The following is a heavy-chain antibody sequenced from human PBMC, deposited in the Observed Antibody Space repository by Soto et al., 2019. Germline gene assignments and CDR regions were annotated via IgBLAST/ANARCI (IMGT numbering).Heavy chain of an antibody. D-gene: IGHD3-16*02. CDR1: GGSISSGDYY. J-gene: IGHJ5*01. CDR3: ARHKLSYIQVLRGFDF. Sequence: SETLSLTCTVSGGSISSGDYYWSWIRQHSGKGLEWIGYIYYSGSSNYNPSLKSRLTISVDTSKNQFSLKLTSVTAADTAVYYCARHKLSYIQVLRGFDFWGQGTLVTVSS. V-gene: IGHV4-61*08. CDR2: IYYSGSS.